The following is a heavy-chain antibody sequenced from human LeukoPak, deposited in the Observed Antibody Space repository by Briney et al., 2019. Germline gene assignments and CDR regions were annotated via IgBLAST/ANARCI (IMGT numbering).Heavy chain of an antibody. J-gene: IGHJ4*02. Sequence: ASVKVSCKASGYTFTSYGISWVRQAPGQGLEWMGWISAYNGNTNYAQKFQGRVTITRDTSASTAYMELSSLRSEDTAVYYCATYQRYYDSSGLRYWGQGTLVTVSS. CDR1: GYTFTSYG. CDR3: ATYQRYYDSSGLRY. CDR2: ISAYNGNT. D-gene: IGHD3-22*01. V-gene: IGHV1-18*01.